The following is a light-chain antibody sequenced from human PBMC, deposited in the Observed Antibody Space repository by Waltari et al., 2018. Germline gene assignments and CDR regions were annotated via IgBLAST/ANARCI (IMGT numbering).Light chain of an antibody. CDR1: SSDIGAYKY. CDR3: SSYAGSNKLI. V-gene: IGLV2-8*01. J-gene: IGLJ2*01. CDR2: EVD. Sequence: QSALTQPPSASGSPGQTVIISCTGPSSDIGAYKYVSWSQQIPGRAPALIIYEVDRRPPGVPDRFSGSKSGNTASLTVSGLQTEDEGDYYCSSYAGSNKLIFGGVTKLTVL.